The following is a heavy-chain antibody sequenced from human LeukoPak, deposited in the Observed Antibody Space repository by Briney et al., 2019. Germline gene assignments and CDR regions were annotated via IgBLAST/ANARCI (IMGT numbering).Heavy chain of an antibody. CDR3: ARGGTMVRGVIRDAFDI. Sequence: ASVKVFCKASGYTFTGYYMHWVRQAPGQGLEWMGWINPNSGGTNYAQKFQGRVTMTRDTSISTAYMELSRLRSDDTAVYYCARGGTMVRGVIRDAFDIWGQGTMVTVSS. CDR1: GYTFTGYY. CDR2: INPNSGGT. V-gene: IGHV1-2*02. D-gene: IGHD3-10*01. J-gene: IGHJ3*02.